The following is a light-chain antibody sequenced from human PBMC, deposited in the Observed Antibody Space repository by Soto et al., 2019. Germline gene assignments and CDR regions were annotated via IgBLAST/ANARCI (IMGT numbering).Light chain of an antibody. CDR1: QSVATN. CDR3: QQYNSWLWT. Sequence: ESVLTQSPGTLSLSPGERATLSCRASQSVATNLAWYQQKPGQPPGLLIYGASTRATGVPARFSGSGSGTEFTLIISSLQSEDSAVYYCQQYNSWLWTFGQGTKVDI. J-gene: IGKJ1*01. V-gene: IGKV3-15*01. CDR2: GAS.